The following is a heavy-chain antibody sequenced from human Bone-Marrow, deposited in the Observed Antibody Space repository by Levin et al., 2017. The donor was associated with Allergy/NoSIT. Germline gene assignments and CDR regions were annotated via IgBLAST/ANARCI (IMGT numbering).Heavy chain of an antibody. J-gene: IGHJ6*02. Sequence: GGSLRLSCVGSGFTFSGYTIYWVRQTPDKGLEWVAVVSHDARKTDYADSVRGRVIVSRDNSKNTVYLQMDSLRDDDTAVYHCARGVFPPTINGLDVWGQGTTVTVSS. D-gene: IGHD2-2*01. CDR3: ARGVFPPTINGLDV. V-gene: IGHV3-30*04. CDR2: VSHDARKT. CDR1: GFTFSGYT.